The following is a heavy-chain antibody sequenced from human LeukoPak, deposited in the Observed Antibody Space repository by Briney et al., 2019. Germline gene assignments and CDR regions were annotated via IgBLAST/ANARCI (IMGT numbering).Heavy chain of an antibody. CDR2: INPYSGAI. CDR3: ARDPKSQLLLDY. V-gene: IGHV1-2*02. CDR1: GFTFTDEY. D-gene: IGHD2-2*01. Sequence: ASVKVSCKSSGFTFTDEYIHWVRQAPGQGLEWMGWINPYSGAINYAQKFQGRVTLTRDTSISTAYMELSRLTSGDTAVYYCARDPKSQLLLDYWGQGTLVTVSS. J-gene: IGHJ4*02.